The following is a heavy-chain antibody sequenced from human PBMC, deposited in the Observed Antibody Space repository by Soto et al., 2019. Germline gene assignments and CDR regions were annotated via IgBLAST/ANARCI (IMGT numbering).Heavy chain of an antibody. V-gene: IGHV3-30-3*01. D-gene: IGHD5-18*01. Sequence: QVQLVESGGGVVQPGRSLRFSCAASGFTFSSYAMHWVRQAPGKGLEWVAVISYDGSNKYYADSVKGRFTISRDNSKNTLYLQMNSLRAEDTAVYYCARGAHVDTAMAAFDYWGQGTLVTVSS. J-gene: IGHJ4*02. CDR3: ARGAHVDTAMAAFDY. CDR2: ISYDGSNK. CDR1: GFTFSSYA.